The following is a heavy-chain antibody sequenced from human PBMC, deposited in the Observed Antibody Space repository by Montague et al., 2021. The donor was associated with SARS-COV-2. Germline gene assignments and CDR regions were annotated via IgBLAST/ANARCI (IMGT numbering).Heavy chain of an antibody. CDR1: GGSITSDNW. CDR3: ALPLGGARFDP. J-gene: IGHJ5*02. V-gene: IGHV4-4*02. D-gene: IGHD3-16*01. Sequence: SETLSLTRAVSGGSITSDNWWTWVRQSPLKGLEWIGEIYHSGTTXXNPXHQSRLTISIDKSRNHLSLNLTSVTAADTAIYYCALPLGGARFDPWGQGILVTVSS. CDR2: IYHSGTT.